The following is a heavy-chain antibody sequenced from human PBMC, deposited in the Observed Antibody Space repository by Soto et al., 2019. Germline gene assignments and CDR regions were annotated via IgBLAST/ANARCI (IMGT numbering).Heavy chain of an antibody. CDR2: TYYRSKWYN. D-gene: IGHD6-6*01. V-gene: IGHV6-1*01. CDR1: GDSVSSNSAA. J-gene: IGHJ6*02. Sequence: SQTLSLTCAISGDSVSSNSAAWNWIRQSPPRGLEWLGRTYYRSKWYNDYAVSVKSRITINPDTSKNQFSLQLNSVTPEDTAVYYCARTEYSNAFYYYYGMDVWGQGTTVTVSS. CDR3: ARTEYSNAFYYYYGMDV.